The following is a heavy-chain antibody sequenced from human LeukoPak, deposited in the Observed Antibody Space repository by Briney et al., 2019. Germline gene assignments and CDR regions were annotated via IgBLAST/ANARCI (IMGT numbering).Heavy chain of an antibody. D-gene: IGHD6-13*01. CDR3: ARGHSSSWYLNWFDP. CDR2: IYYSGST. V-gene: IGHV4-59*01. Sequence: SETLSLTCTVSGGSIRSYYWSWIRQPPGKGLEWIGYIYYSGSTNYNPSLKSRVTISVDTSKNQFSLKLSSVTAADTAVYYCARGHSSSWYLNWFDPWGQGTLVTVSS. J-gene: IGHJ5*02. CDR1: GGSIRSYY.